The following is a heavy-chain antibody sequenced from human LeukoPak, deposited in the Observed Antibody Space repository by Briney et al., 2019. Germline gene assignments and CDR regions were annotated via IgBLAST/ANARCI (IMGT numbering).Heavy chain of an antibody. CDR3: AKLPPYSSGWYRGYYFDY. J-gene: IGHJ4*02. V-gene: IGHV3-23*01. D-gene: IGHD6-19*01. CDR2: ISGSGGST. CDR1: GFTFSSYA. Sequence: PGGSLRLSCAASGFTFSSYAMSWVRQAPGKGLEWVSAISGSGGSTYYADSVKGRFTISRDNSKNTLYLQMNSLRAEDTAVYYCAKLPPYSSGWYRGYYFDYWGQGTLVIVSS.